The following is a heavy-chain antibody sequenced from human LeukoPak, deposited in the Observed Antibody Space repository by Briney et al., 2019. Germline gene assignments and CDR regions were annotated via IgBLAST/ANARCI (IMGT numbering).Heavy chain of an antibody. Sequence: SETLSLTCTVSGGSISSGGYYWSWIRQHPGKGLEWIGYIYYSGSTYYNPSLKSRVTISVDTSKNQFSLKLSSVTAADTAVYYCARDPPYGDYEGYWGQGTLVTVSS. CDR3: ARDPPYGDYEGY. D-gene: IGHD4-17*01. J-gene: IGHJ4*02. CDR1: GGSISSGGYY. V-gene: IGHV4-31*03. CDR2: IYYSGST.